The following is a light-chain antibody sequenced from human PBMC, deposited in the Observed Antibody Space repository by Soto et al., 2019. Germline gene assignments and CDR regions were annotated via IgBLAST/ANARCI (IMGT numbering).Light chain of an antibody. V-gene: IGKV3-15*01. CDR1: QNVTNK. Sequence: EIVLTQFPVALSVSPGERATLSCRVSQNVTNKLNWYQQKPGQAPRLLIYGASTRATGLPARFSGSGSETEFTLTISSLQSEDFEVYYCQEYHNWPFVTFGGGTKVETK. CDR2: GAS. CDR3: QEYHNWPFVT. J-gene: IGKJ4*01.